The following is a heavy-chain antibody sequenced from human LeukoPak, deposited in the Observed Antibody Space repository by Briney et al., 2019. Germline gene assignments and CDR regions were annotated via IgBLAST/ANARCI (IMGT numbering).Heavy chain of an antibody. CDR2: ISGSGGRT. V-gene: IGHV3-23*01. D-gene: IGHD3-16*01. CDR3: AKDLLGGIVLGEYFHD. Sequence: PGGSLRLSCAASGFTFSSYAMNWVRQAPGKGLEWVSGISGSGGRTYYADSVKGRFTISRDNSKNTLYLQMNTLRADDTAVYYCAKDLLGGIVLGEYFHDWGQGTLVTVSS. CDR1: GFTFSSYA. J-gene: IGHJ1*01.